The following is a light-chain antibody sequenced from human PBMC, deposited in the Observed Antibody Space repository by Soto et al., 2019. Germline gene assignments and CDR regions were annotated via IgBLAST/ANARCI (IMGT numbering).Light chain of an antibody. J-gene: IGKJ5*01. CDR1: QSVSSY. V-gene: IGKV3-11*01. CDR3: HQLSNWPS. Sequence: IVLTQSPATMSLSPGERATLSCRASQSVSSYLAWYQHKPGQAPRRLIYDASNRATGIPARFSGSGSGTDFTLTISSLEPEDFALSYSHQLSNWPSFGQGTRLDIK. CDR2: DAS.